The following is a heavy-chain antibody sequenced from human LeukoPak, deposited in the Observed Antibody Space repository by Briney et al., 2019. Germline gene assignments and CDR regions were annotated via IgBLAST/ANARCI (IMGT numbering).Heavy chain of an antibody. CDR2: INPSGGST. CDR1: GYTFTSYY. J-gene: IGHJ6*02. D-gene: IGHD3-10*01. CDR3: ARVDGSGSYPYYYGMDV. Sequence: GASVKVSCKASGYTFTSYYMHWVRQAPGQGPEWMGIINPSGGSTSYAQKFQGRVTMTRDTSTSTVYMELSSLRSEDTAVYYCARVDGSGSYPYYYGMDVWGQGTTVTVSS. V-gene: IGHV1-46*01.